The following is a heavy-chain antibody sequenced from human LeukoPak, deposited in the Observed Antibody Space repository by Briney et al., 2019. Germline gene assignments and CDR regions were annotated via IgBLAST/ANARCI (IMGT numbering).Heavy chain of an antibody. CDR2: INWNGGST. Sequence: GGSLRLSCAASGFTFDDYGMSWVRQAPGKGLERVSDINWNGGSTGYADSVKGRFTISRDNAKNSLYLQMNSLRAEDTALYYCARFRDFWSGYGPRFGYCGQGTLVTGSS. J-gene: IGHJ4*01. D-gene: IGHD3-3*01. V-gene: IGHV3-20*04. CDR1: GFTFDDYG. CDR3: ARFRDFWSGYGPRFGY.